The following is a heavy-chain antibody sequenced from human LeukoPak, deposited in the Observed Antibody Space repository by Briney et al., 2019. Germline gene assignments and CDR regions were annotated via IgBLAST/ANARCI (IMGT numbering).Heavy chain of an antibody. Sequence: GGSLRLSCAASGFTFSSYGMHWVRQAPGKGLEWVAVISYDGSNKYYADSVKGRFTISRDNSKNTLYLQMNSLRAEDTAVYYCAKDYYYGSGIHRRYFDYWGQGTLVTVSS. CDR2: ISYDGSNK. V-gene: IGHV3-30*18. D-gene: IGHD3-10*01. CDR1: GFTFSSYG. CDR3: AKDYYYGSGIHRRYFDY. J-gene: IGHJ4*02.